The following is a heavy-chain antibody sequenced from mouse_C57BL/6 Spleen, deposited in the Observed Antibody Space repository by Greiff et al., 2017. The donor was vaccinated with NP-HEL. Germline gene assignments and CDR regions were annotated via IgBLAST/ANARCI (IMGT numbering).Heavy chain of an antibody. Sequence: VQLQQSGPVLVKPGASVKMSCKASGYTFPDYYMNWVKQSHGKSLEWIGVINPYNGGTSYNQKFKGKATLTVDKSSSTAYMELNSLTSEDSAVYYCAPYDYDGAWFAYWGQGTLVTVSA. V-gene: IGHV1-19*01. D-gene: IGHD2-4*01. CDR1: GYTFPDYY. J-gene: IGHJ3*01. CDR2: INPYNGGT. CDR3: APYDYDGAWFAY.